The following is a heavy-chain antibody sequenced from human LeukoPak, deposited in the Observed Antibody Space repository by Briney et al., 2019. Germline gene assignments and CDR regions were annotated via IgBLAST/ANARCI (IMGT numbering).Heavy chain of an antibody. CDR3: AMGGNYGIDY. D-gene: IGHD1-26*01. V-gene: IGHV4-39*01. CDR1: SGSVSSTIYY. Sequence: SETLSLTCTVSSGSVSSTIYYWGWIRQPPGKGLEWIGSIYNSGSTYYNPALKSRVTTSVDTSKNQFSLKLTSVTAADTAVYYCAMGGNYGIDYWGQGTLITVSS. J-gene: IGHJ4*02. CDR2: IYNSGST.